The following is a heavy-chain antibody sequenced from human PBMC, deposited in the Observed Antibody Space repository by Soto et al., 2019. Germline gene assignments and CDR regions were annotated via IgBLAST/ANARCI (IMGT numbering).Heavy chain of an antibody. V-gene: IGHV3-23*01. CDR2: ISGSGGST. CDR3: ARDRNAAGSDY. D-gene: IGHD1-1*01. CDR1: GLTFSSYA. J-gene: IGHJ4*02. Sequence: TGGSLRLSCAASGLTFSSYAMSWVRQAPGKGLEWVSAISGSGGSTYYADSVKGRFTISRDNSKNTLYLQMDSLRAEDTAVYYCARDRNAAGSDYWGQGTLVTVSS.